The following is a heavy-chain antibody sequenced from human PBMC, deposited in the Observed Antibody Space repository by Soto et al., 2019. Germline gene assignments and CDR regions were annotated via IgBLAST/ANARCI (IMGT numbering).Heavy chain of an antibody. D-gene: IGHD3-16*01. CDR3: AMVDVYVTPSPQDV. CDR1: GYTFPRYG. V-gene: IGHV1-18*01. J-gene: IGHJ6*02. CDR2: INTYNGNT. Sequence: QVQLVQSGAEVKNPGASVKVSCKASGYTFPRYGIGWPRQAPDQGLEWMGWINTYNGNTNYAQNVQGRVTLTTDTSTSTAYMELRSLRSNDTAIYYCAMVDVYVTPSPQDVWGQGTTVIVSS.